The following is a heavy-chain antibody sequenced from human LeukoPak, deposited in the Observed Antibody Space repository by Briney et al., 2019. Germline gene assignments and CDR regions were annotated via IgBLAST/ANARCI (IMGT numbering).Heavy chain of an antibody. Sequence: PGGSLRLSCAASGFTFSSYGMHWVRQAPGKGLEWVAFIRYDGSNKYYADSVKGRFTISRDNSKNTLYLQMNSLRAEDTAVYYCAKERALGYCSSTSCYLGWGAFDIWGQGTMVTVSS. CDR3: AKERALGYCSSTSCYLGWGAFDI. D-gene: IGHD2-2*01. J-gene: IGHJ3*02. CDR2: IRYDGSNK. CDR1: GFTFSSYG. V-gene: IGHV3-30*02.